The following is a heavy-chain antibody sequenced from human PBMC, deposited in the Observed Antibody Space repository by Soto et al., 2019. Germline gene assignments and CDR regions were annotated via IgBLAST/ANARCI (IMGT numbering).Heavy chain of an antibody. D-gene: IGHD3-16*02. V-gene: IGHV3-21*01. CDR1: GFTFSSYS. CDR3: ASAGDYDSIWGPYRATWFAP. Sequence: EVQVVESGGGLVKPGGSLRLSCAASGFTFSSYSINWVRQAPGKGLEWVSSISGSGSDIYYADSVKGRFTISRDNAKNSLYLQMNSLRAEDTAVYYCASAGDYDSIWGPYRATWFAPGGQGTLFTVSS. J-gene: IGHJ5*02. CDR2: ISGSGSDI.